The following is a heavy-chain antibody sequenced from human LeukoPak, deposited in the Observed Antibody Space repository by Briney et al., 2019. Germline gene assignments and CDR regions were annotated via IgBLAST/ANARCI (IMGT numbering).Heavy chain of an antibody. J-gene: IGHJ4*02. CDR1: GFTFSDYY. V-gene: IGHV3-11*01. Sequence: GASLRLSCAASGFTFSDYYMSWIRQAPGKGLEWVSYISSSGSTIYYADSVKGRFTISRDNAKNSLYLQMNSLRAEDTAVYYCARSGYDFWSGHPVGYFDYWGQGTLVTVSS. CDR2: ISSSGSTI. D-gene: IGHD3-3*01. CDR3: ARSGYDFWSGHPVGYFDY.